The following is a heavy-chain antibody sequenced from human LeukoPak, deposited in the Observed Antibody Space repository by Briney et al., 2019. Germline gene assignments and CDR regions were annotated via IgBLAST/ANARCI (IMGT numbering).Heavy chain of an antibody. CDR1: GGTFSRYA. V-gene: IGHV1-69*05. Sequence: GASVKVSCKASGGTFSRYAISWVRQAPGQGLEWMGGIIPIFGTANYAQKFQGRVTITTDESTSTAYMELSSLRSDDTAVYYCARVPGPNYYDSSGYFQDWGQGTLVTVSS. CDR3: ARVPGPNYYDSSGYFQD. D-gene: IGHD3-22*01. CDR2: IIPIFGTA. J-gene: IGHJ1*01.